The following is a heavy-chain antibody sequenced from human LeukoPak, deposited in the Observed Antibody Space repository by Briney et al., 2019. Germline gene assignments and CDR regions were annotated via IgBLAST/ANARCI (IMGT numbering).Heavy chain of an antibody. D-gene: IGHD6-13*01. CDR2: INHSGST. J-gene: IGHJ4*02. CDR1: GGSFSGYY. V-gene: IGHV4-34*01. Sequence: SETLSLTCAVYGGSFSGYYWSWIRQPPGKGLEWIGEINHSGSTYYNPSLKSRVTISVDTSKNQFSLKLSSVTAADMAVYYCARGSSEGVLKVQQQLVYFDYWGQGTLVTVSS. CDR3: ARGSSEGVLKVQQQLVYFDY.